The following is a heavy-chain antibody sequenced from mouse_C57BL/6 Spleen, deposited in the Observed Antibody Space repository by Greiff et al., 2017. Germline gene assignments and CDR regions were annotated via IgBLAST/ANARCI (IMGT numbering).Heavy chain of an antibody. CDR2: INPSSGYT. Sequence: QVQLKESGAELARPGASVKMSCKASGYTFTSYTLHWVKQRPGQGLAWIGYINPSSGYTKYNQKFKDKATLTADKSSSTAYMQLSSLTSEDSAVYYCARDWFAYWGQGTLVTVSA. V-gene: IGHV1-4*01. J-gene: IGHJ3*01. CDR3: ARDWFAY. CDR1: GYTFTSYT.